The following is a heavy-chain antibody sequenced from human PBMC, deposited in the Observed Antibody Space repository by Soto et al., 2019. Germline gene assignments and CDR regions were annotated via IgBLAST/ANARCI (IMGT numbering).Heavy chain of an antibody. V-gene: IGHV1-8*01. J-gene: IGHJ6*03. CDR3: AIGGVSSWLISYSCYYMDV. Sequence: QEQLVQSGAEVRKPGASVKVSCKASGYTLSSYDINWVRQATGQGLEWMGWMNPKSGNTGYAQKFQGRVTMTRNTSISTAYMELSSLRSEDTAVYYCAIGGVSSWLISYSCYYMDVWGKGTTVTVSS. D-gene: IGHD6-13*01. CDR1: GYTLSSYD. CDR2: MNPKSGNT.